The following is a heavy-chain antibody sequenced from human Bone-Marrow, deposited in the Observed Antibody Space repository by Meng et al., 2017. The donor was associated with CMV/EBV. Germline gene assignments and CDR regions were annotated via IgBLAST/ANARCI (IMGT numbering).Heavy chain of an antibody. CDR1: GGTFSSYA. CDR3: ARDSGYSNLPYYYYGMDV. D-gene: IGHD4-11*01. J-gene: IGHJ6*02. Sequence: SVKVSCKASGGTFSSYAISWVRQAPGQGLEWMGGIIPIFGTANCAQKFQGRVTITTDESTSTAYMELSSLRSEDTAVYYCARDSGYSNLPYYYYGMDVWGQGTTVTVSS. CDR2: IIPIFGTA. V-gene: IGHV1-69*05.